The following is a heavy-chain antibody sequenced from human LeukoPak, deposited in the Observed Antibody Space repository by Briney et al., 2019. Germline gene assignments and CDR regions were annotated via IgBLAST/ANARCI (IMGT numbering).Heavy chain of an antibody. CDR2: IYPGDSDT. CDR3: ARPFGIHGSGSYSAFDI. D-gene: IGHD3-10*01. CDR1: GYSFTSYW. V-gene: IGHV5-51*01. J-gene: IGHJ3*02. Sequence: KRGESLKISCKGSGYSFTSYWIGWVRQMPGKGLEWMGIIYPGDSDTRYSPSFQGQVTISADKSISTAYLQWSSLKASDTAMYYCARPFGIHGSGSYSAFDIWGQGTMVTVSS.